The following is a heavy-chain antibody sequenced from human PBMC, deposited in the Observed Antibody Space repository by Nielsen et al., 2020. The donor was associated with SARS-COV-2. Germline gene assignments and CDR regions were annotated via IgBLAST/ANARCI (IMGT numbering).Heavy chain of an antibody. V-gene: IGHV3-48*03. CDR2: ISSSGSTI. D-gene: IGHD2-8*01. Sequence: VRQMPGKGLEWVSYISSSGSTIYYADSVKGRFTISRDNAKNSLYLQMNSLRAEDTAVYYCARNVRGYCTNGVCYHYYGMDVWGQGTTVTVSS. J-gene: IGHJ6*02. CDR3: ARNVRGYCTNGVCYHYYGMDV.